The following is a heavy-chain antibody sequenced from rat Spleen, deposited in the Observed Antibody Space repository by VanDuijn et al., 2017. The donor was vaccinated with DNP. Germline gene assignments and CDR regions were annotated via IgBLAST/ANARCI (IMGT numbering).Heavy chain of an antibody. CDR1: GFSLTSYG. D-gene: IGHD1-11*01. CDR2: IWSGGST. Sequence: QVQLKESGPGLVQPSQTLSLTCTVSGFSLTSYGVSWVRQPPGKGLEWLGAIWSGGSTDYNSALKSRLSINRDTSKSQVLLKRNSLQTEDTAMYFCARSGNYGNYYTMDAWGQGTSVTVSS. CDR3: ARSGNYGNYYTMDA. V-gene: IGHV2-16*01. J-gene: IGHJ4*01.